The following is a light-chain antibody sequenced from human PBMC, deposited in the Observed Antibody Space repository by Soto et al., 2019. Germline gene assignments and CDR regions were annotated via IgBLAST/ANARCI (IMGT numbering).Light chain of an antibody. Sequence: EIVLTQSPGTMSVSPGERVTLSCRASQSVSSNFLAWHQQKPGQAPRLLIYGASSRAGGIPDRFRGSGSGTYFTLTIFRLEAEGFAGYYCQQYGSAPFTFGPGTKVDVK. J-gene: IGKJ3*01. CDR1: QSVSSNF. CDR2: GAS. CDR3: QQYGSAPFT. V-gene: IGKV3-20*01.